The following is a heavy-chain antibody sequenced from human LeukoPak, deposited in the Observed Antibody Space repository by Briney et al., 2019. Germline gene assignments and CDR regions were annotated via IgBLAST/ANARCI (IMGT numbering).Heavy chain of an antibody. CDR1: EFTFTTFW. J-gene: IGHJ4*02. CDR3: ARTEERWYYDYVWGSYLDY. CDR2: IKQEGSEK. Sequence: GGSLRLSCEAPEFTFTTFWMSWVRQAPGKGLEWVPKIKQEGSEKYYGDSVKGRFTMSRDNAKNSLYLKMNSMRAEDTAVYYCARTEERWYYDYVWGSYLDYWGQGALVTVSS. V-gene: IGHV3-7*01. D-gene: IGHD3-16*01.